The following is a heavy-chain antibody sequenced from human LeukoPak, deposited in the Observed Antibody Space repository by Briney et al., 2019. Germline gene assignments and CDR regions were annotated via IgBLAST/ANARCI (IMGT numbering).Heavy chain of an antibody. D-gene: IGHD2-15*01. V-gene: IGHV4-59*01. CDR1: TDATNTYY. Sequence: SETLSLTCSVSTDATNTYYWSWIRQSPGKGLEGIGHIYHSGSTDYNPSFKSRFTISIDRSKKEFSLNLTSVTVADTAMYYCVRLRWELLAPYFDHWGQGAFVIVSS. J-gene: IGHJ4*02. CDR3: VRLRWELLAPYFDH. CDR2: IYHSGST.